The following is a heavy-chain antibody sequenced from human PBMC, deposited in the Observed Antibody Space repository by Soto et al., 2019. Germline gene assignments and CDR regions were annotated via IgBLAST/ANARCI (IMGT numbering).Heavy chain of an antibody. D-gene: IGHD3-3*01. J-gene: IGHJ4*02. CDR2: ISWNSASI. V-gene: IGHV3-9*01. Sequence: GGSLRLSCAASGFTFDDYAMHWVRQVPGKGLEWVSGISWNSASIGYADSVKGRFTTSRDNAKNSLYLEMNSLRTEDTALYYCVKDWGYDFCNGYFNFWGQGTPVTVSS. CDR1: GFTFDDYA. CDR3: VKDWGYDFCNGYFNF.